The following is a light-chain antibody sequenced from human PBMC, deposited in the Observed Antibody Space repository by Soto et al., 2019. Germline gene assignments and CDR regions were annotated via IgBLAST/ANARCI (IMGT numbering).Light chain of an antibody. CDR2: DAS. J-gene: IGKJ1*01. V-gene: IGKV1-5*01. Sequence: DIQLTQSPSTLSASVGDKVTVTCRASQIIDRYLAWYQQKPGKAPKLLVYDASTLEGGVPSSFSGSGAATEFILAISSLQPDEFATYYCQQYKDGAWTFGRGTRVEIK. CDR1: QIIDRY. CDR3: QQYKDGAWT.